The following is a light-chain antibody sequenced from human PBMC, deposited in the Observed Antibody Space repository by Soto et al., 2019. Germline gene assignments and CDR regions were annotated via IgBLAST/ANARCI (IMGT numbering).Light chain of an antibody. CDR2: RDN. CDR3: AAWAVSLVV. V-gene: IGLV1-44*01. Sequence: QSVLTQPPSASGTPGQRVAICCSGSSSDIRTNTVIWYQQLPGAAPKLLLYRDNQRPSGVPDRFSGSQSGTSTSLAINVLQSEDEADYYCAAWAVSLVVFGGGTPLTF. CDR1: SSDIRTNT. J-gene: IGLJ2*01.